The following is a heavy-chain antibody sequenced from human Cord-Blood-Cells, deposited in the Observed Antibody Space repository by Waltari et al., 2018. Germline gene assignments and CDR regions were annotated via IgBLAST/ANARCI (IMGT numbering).Heavy chain of an antibody. Sequence: QVQLVQSGSELKKPGASVKVSCKASGYTFTSYAMNCVRQAPGQGVEWLGWLNTNTGNATYAQHFTGRVVFSLEPSVRKAYLQISSLKAEDTAVYYCAIGGTRYSGYDYFDYWGQGTLVTVSS. CDR3: AIGGTRYSGYDYFDY. V-gene: IGHV7-4-1*02. CDR2: LNTNTGNA. J-gene: IGHJ4*02. CDR1: GYTFTSYA. D-gene: IGHD5-12*01.